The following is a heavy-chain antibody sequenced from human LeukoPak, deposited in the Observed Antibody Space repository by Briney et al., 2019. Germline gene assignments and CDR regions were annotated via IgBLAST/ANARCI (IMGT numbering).Heavy chain of an antibody. CDR2: IKEDESAK. J-gene: IGHJ4*02. CDR1: GFTFSTYW. D-gene: IGHD1-26*01. V-gene: IGHV3-7*01. CDR3: ARDVGGSLDY. Sequence: GGSLRLSCAASGFTFSTYWMAWVRQAPGKGLEWVANIKEDESAKHQANSVKGRFTISRDNAQNSVYLQMSSLRGEDTAVYYCARDVGGSLDYWGQGTLVTVSS.